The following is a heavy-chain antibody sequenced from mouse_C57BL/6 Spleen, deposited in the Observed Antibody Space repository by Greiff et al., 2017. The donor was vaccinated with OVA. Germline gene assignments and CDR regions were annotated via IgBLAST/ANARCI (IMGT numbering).Heavy chain of an antibody. V-gene: IGHV1-50*01. J-gene: IGHJ4*01. Sequence: VQLQQPGAELVKPGASVKLSCKASGYTFTSYWMQWVKQRPGQGLEWIGEIDPSDSYTNYNQKFKGKATLTVDTSSSTAYMQLSSLTSEDSAVYYCARRLLVFYAMDYWGQGTSVTVSS. D-gene: IGHD2-3*01. CDR1: GYTFTSYW. CDR2: IDPSDSYT. CDR3: ARRLLVFYAMDY.